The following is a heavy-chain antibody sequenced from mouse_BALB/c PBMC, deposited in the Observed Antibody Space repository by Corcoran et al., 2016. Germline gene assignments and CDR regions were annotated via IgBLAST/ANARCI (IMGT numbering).Heavy chain of an antibody. Sequence: QIQLVQSGPELKKPGETVKISCKASGYTFTNYGMNWVKQATGKGLKWMGWINTYTGEPTYADDFKGRFAFSLETSASTAYLQINNLKNEDTATYLCAREPYAMDYWGQGTSVTVSS. V-gene: IGHV9-3-1*01. J-gene: IGHJ4*01. CDR2: INTYTGEP. CDR3: AREPYAMDY. CDR1: GYTFTNYG.